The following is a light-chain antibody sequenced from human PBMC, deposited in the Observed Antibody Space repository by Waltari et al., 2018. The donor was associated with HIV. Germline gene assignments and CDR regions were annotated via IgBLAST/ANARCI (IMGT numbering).Light chain of an antibody. V-gene: IGLV2-23*02. Sequence: QSALTQPASVSGSPGQSITISCTGTSSDVGNYNVVSWYQQHPGKAPKLMIYDVMKRPSGVSNRFSGSNSGNTAALTIAGLQAEDEADYYCCSYAGRSTHVFGTGTKVTVL. CDR1: SSDVGNYNV. J-gene: IGLJ1*01. CDR3: CSYAGRSTHV. CDR2: DVM.